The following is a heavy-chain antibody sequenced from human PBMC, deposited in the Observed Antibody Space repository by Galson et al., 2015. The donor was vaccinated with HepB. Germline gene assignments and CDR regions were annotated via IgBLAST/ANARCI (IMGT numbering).Heavy chain of an antibody. Sequence: SLRLSCAASGFTFSNAWMNWVRQAPGKGLEWVGRIKSKTDGGTTDYAAPVKGRFTISRDDSKNTLHLQMNSLKTEDTAVYYCTTALWFGEQTDYWGQGTLVTVSS. V-gene: IGHV3-15*07. J-gene: IGHJ4*02. D-gene: IGHD3-10*01. CDR1: GFTFSNAW. CDR3: TTALWFGEQTDY. CDR2: IKSKTDGGTT.